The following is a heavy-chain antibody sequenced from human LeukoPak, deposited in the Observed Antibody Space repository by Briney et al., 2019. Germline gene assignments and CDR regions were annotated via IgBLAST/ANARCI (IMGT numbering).Heavy chain of an antibody. V-gene: IGHV1-69*04. CDR1: GGTFSSYT. CDR3: ARDRSIAAGEYYFDY. J-gene: IGHJ4*02. D-gene: IGHD6-25*01. Sequence: ASVKVSCKASGGTFSSYTISWVRQAPGQGLEWMGRIIPILGIANYAQKFQGRVTITADKSTSTAYMELRSLRSDDTAVYYCARDRSIAAGEYYFDYWGQGTLVTVSS. CDR2: IIPILGIA.